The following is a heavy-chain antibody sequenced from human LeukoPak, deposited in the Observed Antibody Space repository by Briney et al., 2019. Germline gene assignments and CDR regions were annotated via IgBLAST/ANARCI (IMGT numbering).Heavy chain of an antibody. CDR1: GFTFSSYE. CDR3: AASQGTPRDY. V-gene: IGHV3-48*03. Sequence: GGSLRLSCAASGFTFSSYEMNWVRQAPGKGLEWVSYISSSGSTIYYADSVKGRFTISRDNAKNSLYLQMNSLRAEDTAVYYCAASQGTPRDYWGQGTLVTVSS. J-gene: IGHJ4*02. D-gene: IGHD3-10*01. CDR2: ISSSGSTI.